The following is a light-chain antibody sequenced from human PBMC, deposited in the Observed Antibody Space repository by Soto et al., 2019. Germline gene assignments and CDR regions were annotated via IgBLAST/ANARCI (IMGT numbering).Light chain of an antibody. J-gene: IGKJ5*01. CDR1: QSVRNN. CDR2: VAS. CDR3: QQRSSWPS. V-gene: IGKV3-15*01. Sequence: EIVMTQSPSTPSVSPGARPTLACRASQSVRNNLAWYQQTPGQAPRLLMYVASTRATGIPARFSGSGSGTEFPLTISSIEPEDFAVYHCQQRSSWPSFGQGTRLENK.